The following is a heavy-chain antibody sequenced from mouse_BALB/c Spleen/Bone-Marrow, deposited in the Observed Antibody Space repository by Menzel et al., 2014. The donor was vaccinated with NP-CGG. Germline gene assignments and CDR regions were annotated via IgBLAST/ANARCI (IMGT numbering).Heavy chain of an antibody. CDR3: ASEIAY. J-gene: IGHJ3*01. CDR1: GLSLTSYG. CDR2: IWNIGTT. V-gene: IGHV2-4-1*01. Sequence: QVHVKQSGPGLVQSSQSLSIPCTVSGLSLTSYGVHWVRLSPGNGLEWLGMIWNIGTTNYNAAFISRLSITKDNSKSXLFFKANSLKADDTAIYYCASEIAYWGQGTLVTVSA.